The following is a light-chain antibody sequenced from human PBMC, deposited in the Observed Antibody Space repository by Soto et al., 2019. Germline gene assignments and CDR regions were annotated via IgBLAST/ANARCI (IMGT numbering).Light chain of an antibody. CDR2: DVS. Sequence: QSVLTQPASVSGSPGQSITISCTGTSSDVGGYNYVSWYQRHPGKAPKFMIYDVSNRPSGVSNRFSGSKSGNTASLTISGLQAEDEADYYCSSYTTSNPRQIFFGTGTKVTVL. CDR1: SSDVGGYNY. J-gene: IGLJ1*01. V-gene: IGLV2-14*01. CDR3: SSYTTSNPRQIF.